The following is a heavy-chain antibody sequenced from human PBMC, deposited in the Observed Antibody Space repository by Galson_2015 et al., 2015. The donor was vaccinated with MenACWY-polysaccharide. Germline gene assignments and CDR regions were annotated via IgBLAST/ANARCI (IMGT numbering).Heavy chain of an antibody. D-gene: IGHD3-22*01. CDR2: KKPNSGNT. J-gene: IGHJ3*02. CDR3: ARVGYYDSSGYSLNAFDI. V-gene: IGHV1-8*01. Sequence: ITWVRQATGQGLAWMGWKKPNSGNTGYEQKLQSRVTMTRNTSISTAYMELSSLRSEDTAVYYCARVGYYDSSGYSLNAFDIWGQGTMVTVSS.